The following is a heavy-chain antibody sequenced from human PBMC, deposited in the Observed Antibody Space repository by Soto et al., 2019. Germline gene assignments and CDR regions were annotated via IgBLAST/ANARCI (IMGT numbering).Heavy chain of an antibody. J-gene: IGHJ5*02. V-gene: IGHV4-30-2*01. CDR3: ARGAGGYDFWSGYFWWFDP. D-gene: IGHD3-3*01. CDR1: GGSISSGGYS. CDR2: IYHSGST. Sequence: PSETLSLTCAVSGGSISSGGYSWSWIRQPPGKGLEWIGYIYHSGSTYYNPSLKSRVTISVDRSKNQFSLKLSSVTAADTAVYYCARGAGGYDFWSGYFWWFDPWGQGTLVTVSS.